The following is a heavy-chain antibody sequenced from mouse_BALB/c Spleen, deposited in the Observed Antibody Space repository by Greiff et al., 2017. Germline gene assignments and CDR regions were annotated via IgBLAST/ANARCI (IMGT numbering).Heavy chain of an antibody. CDR1: GFTFSSFG. J-gene: IGHJ1*01. CDR2: ISSGSSTI. V-gene: IGHV5-17*02. CDR3: ARGGELGAWYFDV. D-gene: IGHD4-1*01. Sequence: EVQLVESGGGLVQPGGSRKLSCAASGFTFSSFGMHWVRQAPEKGLEWVAYISSGSSTIYYADTVKGRFTISRDNPKNTLFLQMTSLRSEDTAMYYCARGGELGAWYFDVWGAGTTVTVSS.